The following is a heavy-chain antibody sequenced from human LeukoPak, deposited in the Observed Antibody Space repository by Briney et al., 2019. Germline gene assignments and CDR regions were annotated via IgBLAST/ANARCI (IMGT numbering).Heavy chain of an antibody. D-gene: IGHD5-18*01. J-gene: IGHJ4*02. CDR3: ARRGEAMDPFDY. CDR1: GSSFTSYW. Sequence: GASLKISSKDSGSSFTSYWIGWVRQMPGKGLECMWIIYPGDSDTRYSPSFQGHVTISADKSINTAYLQWSSLKASDTAIYYCARRGEAMDPFDYWGQGTLVTVSS. V-gene: IGHV5-51*01. CDR2: IYPGDSDT.